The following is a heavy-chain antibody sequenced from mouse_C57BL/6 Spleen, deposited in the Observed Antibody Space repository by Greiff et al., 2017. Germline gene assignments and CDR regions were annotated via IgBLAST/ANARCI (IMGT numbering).Heavy chain of an antibody. CDR1: GYTFTDYE. CDR2: IDPETGGT. Sequence: QVQLQQSGAELVRPGASVTLSCKASGYTFTDYEMHWVKQTPVHGLEWIGAIDPETGGTAYNQKFKGKARLTADKSSSTAYMELRSLTSEDSAVYYCTREGGYYFDYWGQGTTLTVSS. CDR3: TREGGYYFDY. J-gene: IGHJ2*01. V-gene: IGHV1-15*01.